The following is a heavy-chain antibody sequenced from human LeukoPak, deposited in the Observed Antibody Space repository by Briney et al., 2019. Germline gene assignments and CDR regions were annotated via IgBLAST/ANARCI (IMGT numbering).Heavy chain of an antibody. J-gene: IGHJ4*02. CDR3: ARPLDSSNNYFDY. CDR1: GFTFSRNA. Sequence: GSLRLSCAASGFTFSRNAMNWVRQAPGKGLEWVSSISSSSNYMSYADSVKGRFTISRDNAKNSLYLQMNSLRAEDTAVYYCARPLDSSNNYFDYWGQGTLVTVSA. V-gene: IGHV3-21*01. D-gene: IGHD6-13*01. CDR2: ISSSSNYM.